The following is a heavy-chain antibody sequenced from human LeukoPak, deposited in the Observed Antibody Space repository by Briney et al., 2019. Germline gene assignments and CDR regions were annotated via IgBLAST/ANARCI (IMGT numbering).Heavy chain of an antibody. CDR3: ARVRYYYGSGSPDY. J-gene: IGHJ4*02. D-gene: IGHD3-10*01. V-gene: IGHV1-8*01. CDR2: MNPNSGNT. Sequence: ASVKVSCKASGYTFTSYDTNWVRQATGQGLEWLGWMNPNSGNTGYAQKFQGRVTMTRNTSISTAYMELSSLRSEDTAVYYCARVRYYYGSGSPDYWGQGTLVTVSS. CDR1: GYTFTSYD.